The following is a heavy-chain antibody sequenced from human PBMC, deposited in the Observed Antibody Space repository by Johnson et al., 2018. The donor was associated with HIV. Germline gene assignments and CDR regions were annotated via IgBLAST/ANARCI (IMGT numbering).Heavy chain of an antibody. V-gene: IGHV3-20*04. CDR3: ARVSDDYGGNPAAWGAFDI. Sequence: VQLVESGGGVVRPGGSLRLSCAASGFSFDDYDMSWVRQAPGKGLELVSGIYWTGGRTSYADSVQGRFTISRDNAKNSLYLQMNSLRAEDTALYYCARVSDDYGGNPAAWGAFDIWGQGTMVTVSS. CDR2: IYWTGGRT. CDR1: GFSFDDYD. J-gene: IGHJ3*02. D-gene: IGHD4-23*01.